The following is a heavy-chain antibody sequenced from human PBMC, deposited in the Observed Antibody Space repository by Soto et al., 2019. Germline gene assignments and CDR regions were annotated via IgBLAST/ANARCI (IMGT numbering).Heavy chain of an antibody. J-gene: IGHJ4*02. CDR1: GFNFSGSS. Sequence: EVRLLQSGGGLVQPGGSLRLSCAASGFNFSGSSMSWVRQAPGKGLHWVSGISRTGGRTFYIDSVKGRFTISRDNSDNTLHLQMNRLRVEDTALYYCASYDFWRFDYWGQGIVVTVSS. V-gene: IGHV3-23*01. CDR3: ASYDFWRFDY. D-gene: IGHD3-3*01. CDR2: ISRTGGRT.